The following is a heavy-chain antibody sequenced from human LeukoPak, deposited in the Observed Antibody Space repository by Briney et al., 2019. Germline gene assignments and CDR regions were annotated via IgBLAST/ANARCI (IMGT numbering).Heavy chain of an antibody. CDR2: IYYTGST. D-gene: IGHD2-21*01. V-gene: IGHV4-39*01. CDR3: ARRDYSRTAFDP. Sequence: SETLSLTCTVSGGSISSSSYYWGWIRQPPGRGLEWIGSIYYTGSTYYNPSLKSRVTISVDTSKNQFSLKLSSVTAADTAVYYCARRDYSRTAFDPWGQGTLVTVSS. CDR1: GGSISSSSYY. J-gene: IGHJ5*02.